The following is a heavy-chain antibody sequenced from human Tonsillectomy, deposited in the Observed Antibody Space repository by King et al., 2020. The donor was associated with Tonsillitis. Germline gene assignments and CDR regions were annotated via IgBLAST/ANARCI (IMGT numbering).Heavy chain of an antibody. CDR1: GFSLSTSGMC. CDR2: IDWDDDK. J-gene: IGHJ4*02. V-gene: IGHV2-70*11. D-gene: IGHD1-26*01. CDR3: ARGAHDSGSYYSDY. Sequence: RVTLKESGPALVKPTQTLTLTCTFSGFSLSTSGMCVSWIRQPPGKALEWLALIDWDDDKYYSTSLKTRLTISKDTSKNQVVLTMTNMDPVGTATYYCARGAHDSGSYYSDYWGQGTLVTVSS.